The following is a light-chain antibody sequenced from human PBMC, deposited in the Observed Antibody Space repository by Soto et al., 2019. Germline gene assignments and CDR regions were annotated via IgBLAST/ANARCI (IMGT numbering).Light chain of an antibody. V-gene: IGKV1-39*01. CDR2: ATS. CDR3: QQSYCAPPT. CDR1: QSISTY. Sequence: DIPMTQSPSSLSASVGDRVTITCRASQSISTYLNWNHQRPGKAPKLLIYATSNLQSGVPSRFSGSRSWTDFTLSISSLQPEYFAPYDCQQSYCAPPTFGGGTKVEIK. J-gene: IGKJ4*01.